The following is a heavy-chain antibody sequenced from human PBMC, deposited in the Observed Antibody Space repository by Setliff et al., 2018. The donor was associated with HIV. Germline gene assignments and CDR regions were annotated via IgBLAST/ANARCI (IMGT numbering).Heavy chain of an antibody. V-gene: IGHV1-69*05. D-gene: IGHD2-15*01. CDR3: ARYHCSGGSCYFPYFDY. CDR2: IIPIFGTA. Sequence: GASVKVSCKASVGTFSSYAISWVRQAPGQGLEWMGGIIPIFGTANYAQKFQGRVTITTDESTSTAYMELTSLRSEDTAVYYCARYHCSGGSCYFPYFDYWGQGTLVTVSS. J-gene: IGHJ4*02. CDR1: VGTFSSYA.